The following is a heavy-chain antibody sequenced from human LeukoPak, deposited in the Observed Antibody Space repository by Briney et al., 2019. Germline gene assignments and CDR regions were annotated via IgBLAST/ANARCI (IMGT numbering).Heavy chain of an antibody. CDR3: ARFARVRGVNYIDY. D-gene: IGHD3-10*01. CDR2: IYHSGST. J-gene: IGHJ4*02. V-gene: IGHV4-38-2*02. CDR1: GYSISSGYY. Sequence: SETLSLTCTVSGYSISSGYYWGWIRQPPGKGLEWIGSIYHSGSTYYNPSLKSRVTISVDTSKNQFSLKLSSVTAADTAVYYCARFARVRGVNYIDYWGQGTLVTVSS.